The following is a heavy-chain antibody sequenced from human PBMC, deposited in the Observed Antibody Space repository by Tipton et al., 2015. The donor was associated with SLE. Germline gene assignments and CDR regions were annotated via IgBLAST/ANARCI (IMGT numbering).Heavy chain of an antibody. Sequence: QSGPEVREPGSSVKVSCKASGDTLNTYAFTWVRQAPGQGLEWMGAIIPIIGITKYAQDFQDRVTISTDESTNTAYMELTSLTSDDTAVYLCARGRDQLPTSDYWGQGTLVTVSS. D-gene: IGHD2-2*01. CDR3: ARGRDQLPTSDY. V-gene: IGHV1-69*05. CDR2: IIPIIGIT. J-gene: IGHJ4*02. CDR1: GDTLNTYA.